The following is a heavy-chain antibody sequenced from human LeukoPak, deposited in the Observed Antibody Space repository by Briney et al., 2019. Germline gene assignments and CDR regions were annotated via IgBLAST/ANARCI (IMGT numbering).Heavy chain of an antibody. CDR3: ARAGVVVPAAPLDS. J-gene: IGHJ4*02. V-gene: IGHV3-21*01. CDR2: ISSSSSYI. CDR1: GFTFSGYS. Sequence: GGSLRLSCAASGFTFSGYSMNWVRQAPGKGLEWVSSISSSSSYIYYADSAKGRFTISRDNAKNSLYLQMISLRAEDTAVYYCARAGVVVPAAPLDSWGQGTLVTVSS. D-gene: IGHD2-2*01.